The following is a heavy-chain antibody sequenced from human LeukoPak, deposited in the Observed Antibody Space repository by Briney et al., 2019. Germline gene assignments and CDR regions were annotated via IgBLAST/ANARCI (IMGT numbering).Heavy chain of an antibody. J-gene: IGHJ4*02. V-gene: IGHV3-9*01. CDR3: AKGGKWDVTPFDY. Sequence: GGSLRLSCAASGFTFDDYAMHWVRQAPGKGLEWVSGISWNSGSIGYADSVKGRFTISRDNSKNTLYLQVNSLRAEDTAVYYCAKGGKWDVTPFDYWGQGTLVTVSS. D-gene: IGHD1-26*01. CDR1: GFTFDDYA. CDR2: ISWNSGSI.